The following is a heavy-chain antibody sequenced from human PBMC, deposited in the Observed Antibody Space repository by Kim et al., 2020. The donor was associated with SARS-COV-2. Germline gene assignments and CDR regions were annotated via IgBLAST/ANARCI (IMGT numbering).Heavy chain of an antibody. CDR3: ARGGYYDILTGYYTYYGMDV. CDR1: GYTFTGYY. CDR2: INPNSGGT. J-gene: IGHJ6*02. Sequence: ASVKVSCKASGYTFTGYYMHWVRQAPGQGLEWMGWINPNSGGTNYAQKFQGWVTMTRDTSISTAYMELSRLRSDDTAVYYCARGGYYDILTGYYTYYGMDVWGQGTTVTVSS. D-gene: IGHD3-9*01. V-gene: IGHV1-2*04.